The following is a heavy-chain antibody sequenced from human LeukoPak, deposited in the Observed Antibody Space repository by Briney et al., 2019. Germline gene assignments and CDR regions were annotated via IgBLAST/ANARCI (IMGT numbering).Heavy chain of an antibody. V-gene: IGHV4-34*01. CDR1: GGSFSGYY. CDR2: INHSGST. D-gene: IGHD6-19*01. J-gene: IGHJ6*03. CDR3: ARRGGSSGWYYYYMDV. Sequence: PSETLSLTCAVYGGSFSGYYWSWLRQPPGKGLEWIGEINHSGSTNYNPSLKSRVTISVDTSKNQFSLKLSSVTAADTAVYYCARRGGSSGWYYYYMDVWGKGTTVTISS.